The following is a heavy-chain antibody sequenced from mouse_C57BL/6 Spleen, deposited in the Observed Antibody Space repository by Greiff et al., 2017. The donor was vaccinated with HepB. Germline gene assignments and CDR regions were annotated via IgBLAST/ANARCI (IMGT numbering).Heavy chain of an antibody. J-gene: IGHJ3*01. V-gene: IGHV1-61*01. CDR2: IYPSDSET. CDR3: AREGRGWFAY. Sequence: QVQLQQPGAELVRPGSSVKLSCKASGYTFTSYWMDWVKQRPGQGLEWIGNIYPSDSETHYNQKFKDKATLTVDKSSSTAYMQLSSLTSEDSAVYYCAREGRGWFAYWGQGTLVTVSA. CDR1: GYTFTSYW. D-gene: IGHD3-3*01.